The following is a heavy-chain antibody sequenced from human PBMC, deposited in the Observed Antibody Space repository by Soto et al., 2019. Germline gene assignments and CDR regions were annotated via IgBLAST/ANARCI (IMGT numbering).Heavy chain of an antibody. J-gene: IGHJ4*02. V-gene: IGHV1-69*01. Sequence: QVQLVQSGAEVKKPGSSVKVSCKASGGTFSDYTITWVRQAPGQGLEWMGGIIPILGSAKYAQKFQGRVTITADESTSTAYMELSSLRYEDTAVYYCARDRIPGTTYDYWGQGTLVTVSS. CDR2: IIPILGSA. D-gene: IGHD1-20*01. CDR1: GGTFSDYT. CDR3: ARDRIPGTTYDY.